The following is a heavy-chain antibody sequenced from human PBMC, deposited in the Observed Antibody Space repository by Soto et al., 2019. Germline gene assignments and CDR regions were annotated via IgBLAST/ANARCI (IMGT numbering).Heavy chain of an antibody. V-gene: IGHV3-30-3*01. CDR2: ISYDGSNK. CDR3: ARRAGTYDY. Sequence: QVQLVESGGGVVQPGRSLRLSCAASGFTFSSYAMHWVRQAPGKGLEWVAVISYDGSNKYYADSVKGRFTISRDNSKNTLYLQINSLRAEDTALYYCARRAGTYDYWGQVPLVTVSS. D-gene: IGHD6-13*01. J-gene: IGHJ4*02. CDR1: GFTFSSYA.